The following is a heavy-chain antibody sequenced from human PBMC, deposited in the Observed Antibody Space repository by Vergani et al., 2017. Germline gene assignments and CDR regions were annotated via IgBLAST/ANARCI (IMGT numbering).Heavy chain of an antibody. J-gene: IGHJ3*02. CDR1: GFTFSSYW. D-gene: IGHD5-18*01. CDR2: IKQDGSEK. Sequence: EVQLVESGGGLVQPGGSLRLSCAASGFTFSSYWMSWVRQAPGKGLEWVANIKQDGSEKYYVDSLKGRFTISRDNAKNSLYLQMNSLRAEDTAVYYCAGDRPTERYGYDRDAFDIWGRGTLVTVSS. V-gene: IGHV3-7*01. CDR3: AGDRPTERYGYDRDAFDI.